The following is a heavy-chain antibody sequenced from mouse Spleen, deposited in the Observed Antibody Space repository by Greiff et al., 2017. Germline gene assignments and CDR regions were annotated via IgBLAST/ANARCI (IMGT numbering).Heavy chain of an antibody. D-gene: IGHD1-1*01. J-gene: IGHJ2*01. V-gene: IGHV1-84*02. CDR3: ARDYYGSRTGYFDY. Sequence: QVQLQQSGPELVKPGASVKISCKASGYTFTDYYINWVKQKPGQGLEWIGWIYPGSGNTKYNEKFKGKATLTVDTSSSTAYMQLSSLTSEDTAVYFCARDYYGSRTGYFDYWGQGTTLTVSS. CDR2: IYPGSGNT. CDR1: GYTFTDYY.